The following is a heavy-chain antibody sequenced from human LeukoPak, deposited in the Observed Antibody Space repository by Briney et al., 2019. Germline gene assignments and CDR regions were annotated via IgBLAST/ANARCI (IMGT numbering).Heavy chain of an antibody. CDR2: ISISSSYI. V-gene: IGHV3-21*01. Sequence: PGGSLRLSCAASGFTFSSYSMNWVGQAPGKELEWVASISISSSYIYYADSVKGRFTTSRDNAKNSLYLQMNSLRAEDTAVYYCARDEEYSSSSGYYYYYMDVWGKGTTVTVSS. CDR3: ARDEEYSSSSGYYYYYMDV. CDR1: GFTFSSYS. J-gene: IGHJ6*03. D-gene: IGHD6-6*01.